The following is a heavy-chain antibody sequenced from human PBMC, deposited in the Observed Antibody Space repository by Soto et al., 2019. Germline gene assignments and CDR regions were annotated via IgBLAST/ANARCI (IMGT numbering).Heavy chain of an antibody. D-gene: IGHD3-16*01. V-gene: IGHV3-23*01. CDR3: AKDLRGPYAKSYFDY. CDR1: GFTFSSYA. CDR2: IFGSGTDT. J-gene: IGHJ4*02. Sequence: GSLRLSCAASGFTFSSYAMSWVRQAPGKGLEWVSLIFGSGTDTNYADSVKGRFTISRDNSKNTLYLQMNSLRAEDTAVYYCAKDLRGPYAKSYFDYWGQGTPVTVSS.